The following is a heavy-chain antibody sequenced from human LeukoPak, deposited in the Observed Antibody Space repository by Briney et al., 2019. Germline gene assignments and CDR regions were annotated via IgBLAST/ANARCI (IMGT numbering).Heavy chain of an antibody. CDR3: ARLAGIEQFDY. CDR1: GGSISSSSYY. CDR2: IYYSGST. V-gene: IGHV4-39*01. J-gene: IGHJ4*02. D-gene: IGHD6-19*01. Sequence: SETLSLTRTVSGGSISSSSYYWGWIRQPPGKGLEWIGSIYYSGSTYYNPSLKSRVAISVDTSKNQFSLKLSSVTAADTAVYYCARLAGIEQFDYWGQGTLVTVSS.